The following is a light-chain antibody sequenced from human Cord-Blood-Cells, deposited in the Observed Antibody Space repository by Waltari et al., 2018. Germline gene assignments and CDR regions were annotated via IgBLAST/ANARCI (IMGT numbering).Light chain of an antibody. J-gene: IGKJ2*01. CDR3: QQSYSTPPT. CDR1: QRISSY. CDR2: AAS. Sequence: DIHMTQSPSSLSASVAARVTITCRASQRISSYLNWYQQKPGKAPKLLIYAASSLQSWVPSRFSGSGSGTDFTLTISNLQPEDFATYDCQQSYSTPPTFGQGTKLEI. V-gene: IGKV1-39*01.